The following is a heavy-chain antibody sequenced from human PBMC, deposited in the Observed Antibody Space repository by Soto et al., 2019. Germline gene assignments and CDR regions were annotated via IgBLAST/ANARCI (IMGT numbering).Heavy chain of an antibody. J-gene: IGHJ4*02. CDR3: ASLIGVDVLRDY. Sequence: VASVKVSCKASGYSFTDYFVHWVRQAPGQGPEWMGIINPDGGTTGYAQKFQGRVTLTSDTSTNTLYMELRGLTSDDTAVYYCASLIGVDVLRDYWGQGXRVTVYS. CDR2: INPDGGTT. CDR1: GYSFTDYF. V-gene: IGHV1-46*01. D-gene: IGHD2-21*01.